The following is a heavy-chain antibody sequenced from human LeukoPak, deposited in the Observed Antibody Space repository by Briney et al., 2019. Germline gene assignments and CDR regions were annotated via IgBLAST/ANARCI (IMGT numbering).Heavy chain of an antibody. CDR3: ARLGHYGAARVGYYYYYYMDV. Sequence: SETLSLTCAVSGGSISSSNWWSWVRQPPGKGLEWIGEIYHSGSTNYNPSLKSRVTISVDKSKNQFSLKLSSVTAADTAVYYCARLGHYGAARVGYYYYYYMDVWGKGTTVTISS. CDR2: IYHSGST. V-gene: IGHV4-4*02. J-gene: IGHJ6*03. CDR1: GGSISSSNW. D-gene: IGHD4-17*01.